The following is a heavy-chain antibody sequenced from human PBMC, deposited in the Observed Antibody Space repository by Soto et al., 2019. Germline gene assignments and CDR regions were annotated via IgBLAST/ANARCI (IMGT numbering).Heavy chain of an antibody. D-gene: IGHD5-18*01. CDR1: GAPISGGDYH. CDR3: ARGSAAKRYFDL. J-gene: IGHJ2*01. Sequence: QVQLQESGPGLVKPSQTLSLMCTVSGAPISGGDYHWSWIRQPPGKGLEWIGYIFPSGASHYNSSLGSRITMSVETSKSHFSLTLTSVTAADPAVYFCARGSAAKRYFDLWGRGTLVTVSS. CDR2: IFPSGAS. V-gene: IGHV4-30-4*01.